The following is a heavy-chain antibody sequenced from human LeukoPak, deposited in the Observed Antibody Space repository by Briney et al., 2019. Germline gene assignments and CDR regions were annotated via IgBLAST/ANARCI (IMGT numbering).Heavy chain of an antibody. V-gene: IGHV3-66*01. D-gene: IGHD1-26*01. J-gene: IGHJ4*02. CDR1: GFTVNSNY. CDR2: VYSGDRT. CDR3: ARGYLIDY. Sequence: GGSLRLSCAASGFTVNSNYMSWVRQAPGKGLEWVSVVYSGDRTCYADSVKGRFTISRDDSTNTLYLLMNSLRAEDTAVYYCARGYLIDYWGQGTLVTVSS.